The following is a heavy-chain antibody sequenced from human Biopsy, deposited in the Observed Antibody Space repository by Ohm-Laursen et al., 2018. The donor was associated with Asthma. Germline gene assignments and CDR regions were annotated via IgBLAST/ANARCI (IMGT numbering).Heavy chain of an antibody. J-gene: IGHJ4*02. Sequence: SLRLSCAASGFTFSSYGMYWGRQAPGKGLEWVAVISYDGSNKYYADSVKGRFTISRDNSKNTLYLQMNSLRAEDTAVYYCASQSSGPDFWSGYYYFDYWGQGTLVTVSS. CDR2: ISYDGSNK. V-gene: IGHV3-30*03. CDR1: GFTFSSYG. CDR3: ASQSSGPDFWSGYYYFDY. D-gene: IGHD3-3*01.